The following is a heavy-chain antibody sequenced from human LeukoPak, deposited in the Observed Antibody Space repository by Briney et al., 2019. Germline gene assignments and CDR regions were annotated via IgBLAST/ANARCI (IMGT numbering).Heavy chain of an antibody. CDR1: GFTFSSYA. D-gene: IGHD3-22*01. J-gene: IGHJ3*02. CDR2: ISSNGGST. CDR3: ARGRVTMIVVVTAFDI. Sequence: GGSLRLSCAASGFTFSSYAMHWVRQAPGKGLEYVSAISSNGGSTYYANSVKGRFTISRDNSKNTLYLQMGSLRAEDMAVYYCARGRVTMIVVVTAFDIWGQGTMVTVSS. V-gene: IGHV3-64*01.